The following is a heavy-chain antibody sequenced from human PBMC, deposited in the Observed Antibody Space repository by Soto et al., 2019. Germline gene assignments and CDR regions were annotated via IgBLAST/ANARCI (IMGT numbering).Heavy chain of an antibody. Sequence: QVQLVESGGGVVQPGRSLRLSWAASGYTFSNYAIHWVRQAPGKGLERVAVLSYDGNNIHYADSVKGRFTVSGDNSKHTLFLQMNSLRPEDTALYYCARGPIGDAAMVTNYFDYWGQGTLVTVSS. CDR1: GYTFSNYA. V-gene: IGHV3-30-3*01. CDR3: ARGPIGDAAMVTNYFDY. D-gene: IGHD5-18*01. CDR2: LSYDGNNI. J-gene: IGHJ4*02.